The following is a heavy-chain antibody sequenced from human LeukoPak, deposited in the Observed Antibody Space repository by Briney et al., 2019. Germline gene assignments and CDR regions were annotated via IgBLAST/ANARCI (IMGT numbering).Heavy chain of an antibody. CDR3: ARDLGGEDTSGYYYYFDY. CDR1: GGSIRSSYYY. V-gene: IGHV4-39*07. D-gene: IGHD3-22*01. J-gene: IGHJ4*02. CDR2: IYDSGST. Sequence: SETLSLTCTVSGGSIRSSYYYWGWIRQPPGKGLEWIGSIYDSGSTYYNPSLKSRVTISVDTSKNQFSLKLSSVTAADTAVYYCARDLGGEDTSGYYYYFDYWGQGTLVTVSS.